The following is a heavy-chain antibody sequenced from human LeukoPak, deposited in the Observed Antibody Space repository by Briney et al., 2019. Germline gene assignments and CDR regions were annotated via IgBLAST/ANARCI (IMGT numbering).Heavy chain of an antibody. J-gene: IGHJ4*02. Sequence: ASVKVSCKASGYTFSNYGFSWVRQAPGQGLEWMGWISVYNGNTNYAQKVQGRVTMTTDTSTRTAFMELRSLGSDDTAVYFCARDEGSGYDSLDYWGQGTLVTVSS. CDR2: ISVYNGNT. V-gene: IGHV1-18*01. CDR1: GYTFSNYG. CDR3: ARDEGSGYDSLDY. D-gene: IGHD5-12*01.